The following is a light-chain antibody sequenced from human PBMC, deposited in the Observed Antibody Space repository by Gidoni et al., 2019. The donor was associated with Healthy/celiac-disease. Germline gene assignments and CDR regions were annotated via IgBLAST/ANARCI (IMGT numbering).Light chain of an antibody. CDR3: QEGDSSGVV. CDR1: KLGDKY. Sequence: SYELPLPPSVSLSPGQTASITCSVDKLGDKYACWLQQKQGQSPVLVIYQDSNQPSGVPERFSGANTGNTATLTISGTQAMEEADDYCQEGDSSGVVFGGGTKLTVL. V-gene: IGLV3-1*01. J-gene: IGLJ2*01. CDR2: QDS.